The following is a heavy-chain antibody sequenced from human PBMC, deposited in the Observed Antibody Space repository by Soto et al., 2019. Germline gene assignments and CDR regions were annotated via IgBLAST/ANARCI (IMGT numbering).Heavy chain of an antibody. CDR1: GFTFSSWC. CDR2: IKQDGSEK. D-gene: IGHD5-12*01. J-gene: IGHJ4*02. CDR3: ARDIQNPVTTTPPYCFDY. V-gene: IGHV3-7*01. Sequence: PGGSQRLSCAASGFTFSSWCRSWIRQAPAKGREWVANIKQDGSEKYYVDSVKGRFTISRDNAKNSLYLQMNSLRAEDTALYYCARDIQNPVTTTPPYCFDYSGQGTLVTVSS.